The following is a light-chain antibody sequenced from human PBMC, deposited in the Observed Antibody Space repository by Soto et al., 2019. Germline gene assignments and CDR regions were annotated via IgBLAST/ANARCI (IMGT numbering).Light chain of an antibody. J-gene: IGKJ2*01. CDR3: QQYGSSPPFT. CDR2: GAS. Sequence: EIVLTQSPGTLSLSPGERATLSCRASQSVSSTYLAWYQQKPGQTPRLLIYGASSRANGIPDRFSGSGSGTDFTLTISRLEPEDFAVYYCQQYGSSPPFTFGQGTKVDIK. V-gene: IGKV3-20*01. CDR1: QSVSSTY.